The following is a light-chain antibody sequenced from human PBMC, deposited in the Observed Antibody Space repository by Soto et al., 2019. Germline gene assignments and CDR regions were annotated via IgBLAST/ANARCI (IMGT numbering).Light chain of an antibody. CDR1: SSNIGAGYD. J-gene: IGLJ1*01. CDR2: GNS. CDR3: QSYDSRLGGSKA. V-gene: IGLV1-40*01. Sequence: QSVLTQPPSVSGAPGQRVTISCTGSSSNIGAGYDVHWYQQLPGTAPKLLIYGNSNRPSGVPDRFSGSKSGTSASLAITGLRAGDGADFYCQSYDSRLGGSKAFGTGTKVTGL.